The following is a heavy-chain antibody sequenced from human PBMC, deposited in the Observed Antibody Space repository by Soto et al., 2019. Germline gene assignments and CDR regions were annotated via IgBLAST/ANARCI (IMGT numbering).Heavy chain of an antibody. CDR3: ARDGNYYYDSTMRAFDI. Sequence: SETLSLTCTVSGGSISSGGYYWSWIRQHPGKGLEWIGYIYYSGSTYYNPSLKSRVTISVDTSKNQFSLKLRSVTAADTAVYYCARDGNYYYDSTMRAFDIWGQGTRGTVSS. CDR1: GGSISSGGYY. J-gene: IGHJ3*02. D-gene: IGHD3-22*01. CDR2: IYYSGST. V-gene: IGHV4-31*03.